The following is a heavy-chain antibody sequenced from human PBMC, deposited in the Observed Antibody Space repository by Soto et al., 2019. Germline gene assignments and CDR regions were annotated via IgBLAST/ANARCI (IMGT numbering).Heavy chain of an antibody. CDR3: TSSSSSWYVS. Sequence: WGSLRLSGAAAGCAVSGAAMHLVRQASGKGLEWVGRIRSKANSYATAYAASVKGRFTISRDDSKNTAYLQMNSLKTEDTAVYSCTSSSSSWYVSWGQGTLVTVSS. CDR2: IRSKANSYAT. D-gene: IGHD6-13*01. J-gene: IGHJ5*02. CDR1: GCAVSGAA. V-gene: IGHV3-73*01.